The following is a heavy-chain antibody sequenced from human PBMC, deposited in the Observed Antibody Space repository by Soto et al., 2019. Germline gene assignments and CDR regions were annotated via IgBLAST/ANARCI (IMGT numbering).Heavy chain of an antibody. CDR2: ISGGGGST. V-gene: IGHV3-23*01. J-gene: IGHJ4*02. Sequence: EVQLLESGGGLVQPGESLRLSCAASGFTFSSYAMSWVRQAPGKGLEWVSAISGGGGSTYYADSVKGRFTISRDNSKNTLYLQMNSLRAEDTAVYYCARLNSSTWYFDYWGQGTLVPVFS. CDR3: ARLNSSTWYFDY. D-gene: IGHD6-13*01. CDR1: GFTFSSYA.